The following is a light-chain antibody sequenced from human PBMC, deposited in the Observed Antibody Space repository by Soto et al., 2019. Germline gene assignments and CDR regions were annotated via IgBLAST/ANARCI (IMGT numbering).Light chain of an antibody. CDR2: DDS. J-gene: IGLJ1*01. Sequence: SYELTQSPSVSVAPGQTARITCGGNNTGTKSVHWFQQRPGRAPVLVVFDDSDRPSGIPERFSGSKSGSTATLTITRVEAGDEADYYCQVWDSSLLHHVFGTGTKLTVL. CDR3: QVWDSSLLHHV. CDR1: NTGTKS. V-gene: IGLV3-21*02.